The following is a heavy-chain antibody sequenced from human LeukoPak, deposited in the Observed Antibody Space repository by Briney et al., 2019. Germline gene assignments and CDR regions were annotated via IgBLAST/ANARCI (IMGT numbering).Heavy chain of an antibody. V-gene: IGHV4-34*01. D-gene: IGHD3-10*01. J-gene: IGHJ5*02. CDR2: INHSGST. CDR3: ARGVGVTMVRGVIMLYWFDP. Sequence: SETLSLTCAVYGGSFGGYYWSWIRQPPGKGLEWIGEINHSGSTNYNPSLKSRVTISVDTSKNQFSLKLSSVTAADTAVYYCARGVGVTMVRGVIMLYWFDPWGQGTLVTVSS. CDR1: GGSFGGYY.